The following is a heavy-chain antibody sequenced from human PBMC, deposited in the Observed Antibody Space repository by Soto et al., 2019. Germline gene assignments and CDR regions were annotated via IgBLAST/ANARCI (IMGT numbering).Heavy chain of an antibody. V-gene: IGHV1-18*01. CDR3: ARDADIVVVPAARGFDY. Sequence: QVQLVQSGAEVKKPGASVKVSCKASGYTFTSYGISWVRQAPGQGLEWMGWISAYNGNTNYAQKLQGRVTMTTDTSTSTAYMELRTLRSDDTAVYYCARDADIVVVPAARGFDYWGQGTLVTVSS. J-gene: IGHJ4*02. CDR1: GYTFTSYG. CDR2: ISAYNGNT. D-gene: IGHD2-2*01.